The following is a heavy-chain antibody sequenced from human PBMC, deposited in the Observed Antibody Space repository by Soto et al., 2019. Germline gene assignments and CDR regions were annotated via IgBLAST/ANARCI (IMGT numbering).Heavy chain of an antibody. Sequence: GGSLRLSCAASGFTFSSYGMHWVRQAPGKGLEWVAVIWYDGSNKYYADSVKGRFTISRDNSKNTLYLQMNGLRAEDTAVYYCARDSAAGYYGMDVWGQGTTVTVSS. CDR2: IWYDGSNK. CDR1: GFTFSSYG. V-gene: IGHV3-33*01. D-gene: IGHD6-13*01. J-gene: IGHJ6*02. CDR3: ARDSAAGYYGMDV.